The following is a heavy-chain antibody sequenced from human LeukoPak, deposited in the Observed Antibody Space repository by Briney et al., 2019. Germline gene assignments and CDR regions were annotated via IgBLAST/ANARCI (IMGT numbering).Heavy chain of an antibody. D-gene: IGHD3-10*01. CDR1: GFTFDDYG. Sequence: GGSLRLSCAASGFTFDDYGMSWVRQAPGKGLEWVSGINWNGGSTGYADSVKGRFTISRDNAKNSLYLQMNSLRAEDTALYYCARAYGGIYYYYYYMDVWGKGTTVTVSS. CDR2: INWNGGST. CDR3: ARAYGGIYYYYYYMDV. J-gene: IGHJ6*03. V-gene: IGHV3-20*04.